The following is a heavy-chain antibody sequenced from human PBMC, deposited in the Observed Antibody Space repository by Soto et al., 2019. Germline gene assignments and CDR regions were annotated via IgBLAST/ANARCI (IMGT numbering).Heavy chain of an antibody. CDR1: GFTFSSYW. V-gene: IGHV3-74*01. CDR2: INRDGSRI. CDR3: TRASPLDGPFDY. Sequence: EVQLVESGGGLVQPGGSLRLSCAASGFTFSSYWMHWVRQAPGKGLVWVSRINRDGSRISYADSVKGRFTISRDNAKNTVYLQMNSLRAEDTAVYYCTRASPLDGPFDYWGQGTLVTVSS. J-gene: IGHJ4*02. D-gene: IGHD4-17*01.